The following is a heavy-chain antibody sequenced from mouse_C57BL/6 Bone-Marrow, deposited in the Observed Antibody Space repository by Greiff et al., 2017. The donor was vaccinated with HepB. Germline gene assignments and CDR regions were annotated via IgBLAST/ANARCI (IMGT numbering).Heavy chain of an antibody. CDR2: IHPNSGST. Sequence: VQLQQPGAELVKPGASVKLSCKASGYTFTSYWMHWVKQRPGQGLEWIGMIHPNSGSTNYNEKFKSKATLTVDKSSSTAYMQRSSLTSEDSAVYYCAREDGYDEGYAMDYWGQGTSVTVSS. CDR1: GYTFTSYW. D-gene: IGHD2-2*01. J-gene: IGHJ4*01. V-gene: IGHV1-64*01. CDR3: AREDGYDEGYAMDY.